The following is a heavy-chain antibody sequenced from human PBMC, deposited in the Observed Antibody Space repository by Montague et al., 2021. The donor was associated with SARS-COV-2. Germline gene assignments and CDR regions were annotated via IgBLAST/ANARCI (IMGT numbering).Heavy chain of an antibody. D-gene: IGHD3-9*01. CDR1: GFTLSNSP. Sequence: SLRLSCAASGFTLSNSPMSWVRQAPGKGLDWVSVIHSAGRGTYYADSVQGRFTISRDNLKNTVYLQTNSLRDVDTALYYCAKVGDILAGYSLINLDAWGQGTLVVVSS. CDR2: IHSAGRGT. V-gene: IGHV3-23*03. CDR3: AKVGDILAGYSLINLDA. J-gene: IGHJ5*02.